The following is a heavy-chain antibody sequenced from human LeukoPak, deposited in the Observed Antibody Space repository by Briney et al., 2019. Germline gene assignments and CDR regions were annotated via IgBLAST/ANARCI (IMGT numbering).Heavy chain of an antibody. J-gene: IGHJ4*02. CDR3: ARGYGPGSYNELEY. CDR1: GYTFSNHG. D-gene: IGHD3-10*01. CDR2: IWFDGSQE. Sequence: GGSLRLSCAASGYTFSNHGMHWVRQAPGKGLEWVANIWFDGSQEYYADTVKGRFTISRDISKSTLYLQMNSLRAEDTAVYYCARGYGPGSYNELEYWGQGTLVTVSS. V-gene: IGHV3-33*01.